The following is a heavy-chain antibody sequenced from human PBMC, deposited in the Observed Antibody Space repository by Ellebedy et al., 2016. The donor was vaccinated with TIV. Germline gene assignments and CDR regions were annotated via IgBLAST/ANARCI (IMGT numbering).Heavy chain of an antibody. D-gene: IGHD2-2*01. Sequence: GGSLRLSCAASGFTFSSYAMSWVRQAPEKGLEWVSAISGSGGSTYYADSVKGRFTISRDNSKNTLYLQMNSLRAEDTAVYYCAKSRCSSTSCYTTHYGMDVWGQGTTVTVSS. CDR2: ISGSGGST. J-gene: IGHJ6*02. V-gene: IGHV3-23*01. CDR1: GFTFSSYA. CDR3: AKSRCSSTSCYTTHYGMDV.